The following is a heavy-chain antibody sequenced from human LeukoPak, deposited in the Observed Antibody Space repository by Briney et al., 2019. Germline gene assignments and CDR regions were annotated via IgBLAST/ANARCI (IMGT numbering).Heavy chain of an antibody. V-gene: IGHV1-69*05. D-gene: IGHD3-22*01. CDR1: GGTFSSYA. CDR3: SRCAYYDYDSSGYTLDY. CDR2: IIPIFGTA. J-gene: IGHJ4*02. Sequence: ASVKVSCKASGGTFSSYAISWVRQAPGQGLEWMGGIIPIFGTANDAQKFQGRVTITTDESTSTAYMELSSLRSEDTAVYYCSRCAYYDYDSSGYTLDYWGQGTLVTVSS.